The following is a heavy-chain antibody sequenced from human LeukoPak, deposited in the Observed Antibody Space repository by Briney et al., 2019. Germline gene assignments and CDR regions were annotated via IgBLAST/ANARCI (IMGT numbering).Heavy chain of an antibody. J-gene: IGHJ4*02. CDR2: ISYDGSNK. D-gene: IGHD1-26*01. CDR1: GFTFSSYG. V-gene: IGHV3-30*18. Sequence: PGGSLRLSCAASGFTFSSYGMHWVRQAPGKGLEWVAVISYDGSNKYYADSVKGRFTISRDNSKNTLYLQMNSLRAEDTAVYYCAKDGSGSYRDYWGQGTLATVSS. CDR3: AKDGSGSYRDY.